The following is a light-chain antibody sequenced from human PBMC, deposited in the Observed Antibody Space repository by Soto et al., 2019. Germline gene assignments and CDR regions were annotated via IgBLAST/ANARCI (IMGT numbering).Light chain of an antibody. CDR1: QSVNNN. V-gene: IGKV3-15*01. CDR2: DTS. CDR3: QQYKGRPPLT. Sequence: EVVMTQSPALLSVSHGARVTLSRRGSQSVNNNLAWYQQKPGQAHRLIIYDTSSRATGVPARFSGSGSGTEFTLTISSLKAQDFAVYYGQQYKGRPPLTVGGGTKVAIK. J-gene: IGKJ4*01.